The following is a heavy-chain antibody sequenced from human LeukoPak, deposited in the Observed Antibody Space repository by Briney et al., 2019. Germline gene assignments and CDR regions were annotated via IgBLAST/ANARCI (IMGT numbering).Heavy chain of an antibody. Sequence: SETLSLTCAVYGGSFSGYYWSWIRQPPGKGLEWIGEINHSGSTNYNPSLKSRVTISVDTSKNQFSLKLSSVTAADTAVYYCARHRYYYGSGSYRSFDYWGQGTLVTVSS. V-gene: IGHV4-34*01. CDR3: ARHRYYYGSGSYRSFDY. CDR2: INHSGST. CDR1: GGSFSGYY. J-gene: IGHJ4*02. D-gene: IGHD3-10*01.